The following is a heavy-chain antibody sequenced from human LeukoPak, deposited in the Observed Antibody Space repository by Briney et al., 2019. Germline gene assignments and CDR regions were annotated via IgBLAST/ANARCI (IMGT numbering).Heavy chain of an antibody. J-gene: IGHJ5*02. CDR3: ARGIAAAGINWFDP. CDR2: IYYSGST. D-gene: IGHD6-13*01. CDR1: GGSINSGDYY. Sequence: PSETLSLTCTVSGGSINSGDYYWGWIRQPPGKGLEWIANIYYSGSTYYNPSLKSRVTISIDTSKSQFSLKLNSLTAADTAVYYCARGIAAAGINWFDPWGQGTLVTVSP. V-gene: IGHV4-39*07.